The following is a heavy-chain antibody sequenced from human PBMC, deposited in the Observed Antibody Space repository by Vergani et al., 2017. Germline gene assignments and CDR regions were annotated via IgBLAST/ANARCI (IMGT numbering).Heavy chain of an antibody. V-gene: IGHV3-7*03. Sequence: VQLVESGGGLVKPGGSLRLSCAASGFTFSDYYMSWIRQAPGKGLEWVANIKQDGSEKYYVDSVKGRFTSSRDNAKNSLYLQMNSLRAEDPAVYYCAGVNRFWSGYYDENYYYYGMDVWGQGTTVTVSS. CDR2: IKQDGSEK. CDR1: GFTFSDYY. D-gene: IGHD3-3*01. J-gene: IGHJ6*02. CDR3: AGVNRFWSGYYDENYYYYGMDV.